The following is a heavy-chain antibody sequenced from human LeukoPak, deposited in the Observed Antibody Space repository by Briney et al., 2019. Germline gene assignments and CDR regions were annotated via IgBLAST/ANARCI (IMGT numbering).Heavy chain of an antibody. Sequence: GRSLRLSCAASGFTFDDYAMHWVRQAPGKGLEWVSGISWNSGSIGYADSVKGRFTISRDNAKNSLYLQMNSLRAEDTALYYCAEDPGGYYGSGSYYSYFDYWGQGTLVTVSS. J-gene: IGHJ4*02. D-gene: IGHD3-10*01. CDR3: AEDPGGYYGSGSYYSYFDY. CDR2: ISWNSGSI. CDR1: GFTFDDYA. V-gene: IGHV3-9*01.